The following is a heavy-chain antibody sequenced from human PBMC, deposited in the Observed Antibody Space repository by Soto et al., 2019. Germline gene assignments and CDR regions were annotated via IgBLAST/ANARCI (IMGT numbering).Heavy chain of an antibody. J-gene: IGHJ3*02. Sequence: QTGGSLRLSCAASGFTFRSYGMHWVRQAPGKGLEWVAVIWDDGSDKRYADSVKGRFTVSRDNSKNTVYLQMNSLTAGDTALYYCAKATATGGGAFDICGQGTMVTVSS. V-gene: IGHV3-33*06. D-gene: IGHD2-8*02. CDR3: AKATATGGGAFDI. CDR2: IWDDGSDK. CDR1: GFTFRSYG.